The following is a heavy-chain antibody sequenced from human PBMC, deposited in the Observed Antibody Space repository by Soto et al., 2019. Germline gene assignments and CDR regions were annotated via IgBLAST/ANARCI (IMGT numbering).Heavy chain of an antibody. D-gene: IGHD6-13*01. CDR2: IYYSGST. CDR1: GGSISSYY. J-gene: IGHJ6*02. V-gene: IGHV4-59*01. Sequence: SETLSLTCTVSGGSISSYYWSWIRQPPGKGLEWIGYIYYSGSTNYNPSLKSRVTISVDTSKNQFSLKLSSVTAADTAVYYCARGGAAAVPYYYYGMDVWGQGTTVTVSS. CDR3: ARGGAAAVPYYYYGMDV.